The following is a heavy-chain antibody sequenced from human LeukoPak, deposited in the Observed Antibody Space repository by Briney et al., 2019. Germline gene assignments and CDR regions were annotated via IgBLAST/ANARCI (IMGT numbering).Heavy chain of an antibody. CDR2: INPSGGGT. Sequence: ASVQVSCKASGYTFTEHYLYWVRQAPGQGLEWMGIINPSGGGTSYAQKFQGRLTMTRGTSTTTVYMELSSLRSEDTAMYYCAREIGPRQLHLWGSAFDYWGQGTLVTVSS. V-gene: IGHV1-46*01. D-gene: IGHD5-18*01. J-gene: IGHJ4*02. CDR1: GYTFTEHY. CDR3: AREIGPRQLHLWGSAFDY.